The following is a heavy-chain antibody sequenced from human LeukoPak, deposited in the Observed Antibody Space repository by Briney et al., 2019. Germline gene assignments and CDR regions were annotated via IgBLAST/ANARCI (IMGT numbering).Heavy chain of an antibody. J-gene: IGHJ4*02. V-gene: IGHV3-23*01. CDR1: GFTFSDYA. D-gene: IGHD5-18*01. CDR2: ISGSAHKI. Sequence: GGSLRLSCVVSGFTFSDYAMSWVRQAPEKGLDWVSVISGSAHKIRYADSVKGRSTISRDNSENTVYLQMNNLRAEDTALYYCAGRPTGYSSGYVYWGQGALVTVSS. CDR3: AGRPTGYSSGYVY.